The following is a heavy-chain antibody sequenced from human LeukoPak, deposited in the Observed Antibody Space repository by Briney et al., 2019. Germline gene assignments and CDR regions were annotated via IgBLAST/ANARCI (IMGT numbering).Heavy chain of an antibody. CDR3: ARGNEAGYCSSTSCYSADY. Sequence: GGSLRLSCAASGFTFSSYSMNWVRQAPGKGLEWVSSISSSSSYIYYADSVKGRFTISRDNAKNSLYLQMNSLRAEDTAVYYCARGNEAGYCSSTSCYSADYWGQGTLVTVSS. CDR2: ISSSSSYI. J-gene: IGHJ4*02. V-gene: IGHV3-21*01. CDR1: GFTFSSYS. D-gene: IGHD2-2*01.